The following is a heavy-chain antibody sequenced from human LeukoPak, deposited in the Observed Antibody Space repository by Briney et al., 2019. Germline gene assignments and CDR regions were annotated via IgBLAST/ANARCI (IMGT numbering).Heavy chain of an antibody. CDR2: IYTSGST. J-gene: IGHJ4*02. CDR1: GGSISSGSYY. V-gene: IGHV4-61*02. D-gene: IGHD3-10*01. Sequence: SETLSLTCTVSGGSISSGSYYWSWIRQPAGKGLEWIGRIYTSGSTNYNPSLKSRVTISVDTSKNQFSLKLSSVTAADTAVYYCARRWFGLFDYWGQGTLVTVSS. CDR3: ARRWFGLFDY.